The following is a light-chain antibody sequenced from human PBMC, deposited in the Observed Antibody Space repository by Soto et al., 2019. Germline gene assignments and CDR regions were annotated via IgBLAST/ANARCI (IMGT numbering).Light chain of an antibody. V-gene: IGLV1-44*01. J-gene: IGLJ2*01. CDR3: AAWDERQRGVV. Sequence: QSVMSQPPSASGTPGQRVTITCSGSSSNIGSNTVNWYQQLPGAAPKLLIYSNDQRPSGVPDRFSGSKSVTSASLAISGLQSEDEADYYCAAWDERQRGVVFGGGTKLTVL. CDR2: SND. CDR1: SSNIGSNT.